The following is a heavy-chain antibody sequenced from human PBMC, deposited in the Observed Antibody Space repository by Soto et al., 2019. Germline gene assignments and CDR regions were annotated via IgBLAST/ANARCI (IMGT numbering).Heavy chain of an antibody. CDR1: GFTFSSYA. D-gene: IGHD2-8*01. CDR2: ISGSGGST. Sequence: GGSLRLSCAASGFTFSSYAMSWVRQAPGKGLEWVSAISGSGGSTYYADSVKGRFTISRDNSKNTLYLQMNSLRAEDTAVYYCAKSGCTNGVCYYGSRRNWFDPWGQGTLVTVSS. V-gene: IGHV3-23*01. CDR3: AKSGCTNGVCYYGSRRNWFDP. J-gene: IGHJ5*02.